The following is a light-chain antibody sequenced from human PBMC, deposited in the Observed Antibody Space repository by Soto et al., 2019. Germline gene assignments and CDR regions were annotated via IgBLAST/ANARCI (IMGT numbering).Light chain of an antibody. CDR3: QQYDSVPFT. Sequence: DIQMTQSPSSLSASVGDRVAITCQATQDVSKYLNWYQLKPGKAPMLLISGASNSETGAPSRFIGSGSAADFTCTISSLQPEDIATYYGQQYDSVPFTFGPGTKVDIK. CDR1: QDVSKY. J-gene: IGKJ3*01. V-gene: IGKV1-33*01. CDR2: GAS.